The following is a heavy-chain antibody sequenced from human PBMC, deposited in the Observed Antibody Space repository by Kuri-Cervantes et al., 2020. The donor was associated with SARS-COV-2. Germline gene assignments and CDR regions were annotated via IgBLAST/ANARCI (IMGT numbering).Heavy chain of an antibody. D-gene: IGHD5-12*01. CDR3: ARRAGGYDLYDAFDI. CDR1: GGSFSGYY. J-gene: IGHJ3*02. Sequence: SETLSLTCAVYGGSFSGYYGSWIRQPPGEGLEWIGEINHSGSTNYNPSIKSRVTISVDTSKNQFSLKLPYVTAADTAVYYCARRAGGYDLYDAFDIWGQGTMVTVSS. V-gene: IGHV4-34*01. CDR2: INHSGST.